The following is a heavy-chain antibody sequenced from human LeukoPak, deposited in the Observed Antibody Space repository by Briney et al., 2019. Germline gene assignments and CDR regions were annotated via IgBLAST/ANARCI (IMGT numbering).Heavy chain of an antibody. CDR1: GDSISSYY. CDR3: ARDRRPLYYYGMDV. Sequence: PSETLFLACTVSGDSISSYYGSWIRQPAGKGLEWVGRIYTSGSTNYNPSLKSRVTMSVDTSKNQFSLKLSSVAAADTAVYYCARDRRPLYYYGMDVWGQGTMVTVSS. V-gene: IGHV4-4*07. CDR2: IYTSGST. J-gene: IGHJ6*02.